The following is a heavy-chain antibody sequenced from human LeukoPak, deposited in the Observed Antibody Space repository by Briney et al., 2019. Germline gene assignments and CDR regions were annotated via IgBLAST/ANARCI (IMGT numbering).Heavy chain of an antibody. CDR1: GFPFISYA. J-gene: IGHJ4*02. V-gene: IGHV3-64*02. D-gene: IGHD5-24*01. CDR2: ISSNGGST. Sequence: GGPLDLSWAASGFPFISYAMQGARQAPGKGLEYVSAISSNGGSTYYADSVKGRFTISRDNSKNTLYLQMGSLRAEDMAVYYCARGAGRDGYNYGYWGQGTLVTVSS. CDR3: ARGAGRDGYNYGY.